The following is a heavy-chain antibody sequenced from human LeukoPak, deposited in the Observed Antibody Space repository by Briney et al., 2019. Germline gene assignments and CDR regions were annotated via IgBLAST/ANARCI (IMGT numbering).Heavy chain of an antibody. D-gene: IGHD5-12*01. J-gene: IGHJ4*02. CDR2: IYSGGST. V-gene: IGHV3-66*01. CDR3: AREVGGYSDKQGYFDY. Sequence: PGRSLRLSCAASGFTVSRSFMRWVSQAAGKGLEWVSVIYSGGSTYYADSVKDRLTISRDNSKNTLYLQMNSLRAEDTAVYYCAREVGGYSDKQGYFDYWGQGTLVTVSS. CDR1: GFTVSRSF.